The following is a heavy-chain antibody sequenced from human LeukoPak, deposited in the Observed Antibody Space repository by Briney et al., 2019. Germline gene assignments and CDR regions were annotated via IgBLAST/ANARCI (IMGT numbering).Heavy chain of an antibody. D-gene: IGHD1-7*01. CDR1: GFTFSSYD. J-gene: IGHJ5*02. CDR2: IGTAGDT. V-gene: IGHV3-13*01. Sequence: AGGSLRLSCAASGFTFSSYDMHWVRQATGKGLEWVSAIGTAGDTYYPGSVKGRFTISRENAKNSLYLQMNSLRAGDTAVYYCARGGYNWNYNWFDPWGQGTLVTVSS. CDR3: ARGGYNWNYNWFDP.